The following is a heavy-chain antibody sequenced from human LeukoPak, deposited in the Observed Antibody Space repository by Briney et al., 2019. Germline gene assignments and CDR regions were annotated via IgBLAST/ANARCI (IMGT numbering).Heavy chain of an antibody. Sequence: GASVKVSCKASGYPFTGYYMHWVRQAPGQGLEWMGWINPNSGGTNYAQKFQGRVTMTRDTSISTAYMELSRLRSDDTAVYYCARSHVYYYDSSAYLAAFDIWGQGTMVTVSS. CDR1: GYPFTGYY. V-gene: IGHV1-2*02. D-gene: IGHD3-22*01. CDR3: ARSHVYYYDSSAYLAAFDI. CDR2: INPNSGGT. J-gene: IGHJ3*02.